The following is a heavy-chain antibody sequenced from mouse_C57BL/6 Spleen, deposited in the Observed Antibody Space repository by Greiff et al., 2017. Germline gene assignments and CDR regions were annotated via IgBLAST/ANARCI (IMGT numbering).Heavy chain of an antibody. V-gene: IGHV1-61*01. CDR2: IYPSDSET. J-gene: IGHJ2*01. Sequence: VQLQQPGAELVRPGSSVKLSCKASGYTFTSYWMDWVKQRPGQGLEWIGNIYPSDSETHYNQKFKDKATLTVDKSSSTAYMQLSSLTSEDSAVYYCARRTAQATYYFDYWGQGTTLTVSS. CDR3: ARRTAQATYYFDY. D-gene: IGHD3-2*02. CDR1: GYTFTSYW.